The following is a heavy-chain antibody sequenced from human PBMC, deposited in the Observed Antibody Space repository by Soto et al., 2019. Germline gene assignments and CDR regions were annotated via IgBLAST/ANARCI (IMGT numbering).Heavy chain of an antibody. V-gene: IGHV1-3*01. J-gene: IGHJ4*02. CDR2: INAGNGNT. D-gene: IGHD6-13*01. CDR1: GYTFTSYA. CDR3: ARDVSAADY. Sequence: ASVKASCKDSGYTFTSYALHWARQAHGQRLEWMGWINAGNGNTKYSQKFQGRVTITRDTSASTAYMELSSLRSEDTAVYYCARDVSAADYWGQGTLVTVPS.